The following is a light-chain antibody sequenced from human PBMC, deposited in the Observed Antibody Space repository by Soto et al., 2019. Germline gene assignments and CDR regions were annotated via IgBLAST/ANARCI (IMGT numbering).Light chain of an antibody. Sequence: ALTQPASVSGSPGQSITISCTGTSSDVGSYNLVSWYQQHPGKAPKLMIYEGSKRPSGVSNRFSGSKSGNTASLTISGLQAEDEADYYCCSYAGSSPSLVTGTKVTVL. J-gene: IGLJ1*01. CDR3: CSYAGSSPS. CDR2: EGS. V-gene: IGLV2-23*01. CDR1: SSDVGSYNL.